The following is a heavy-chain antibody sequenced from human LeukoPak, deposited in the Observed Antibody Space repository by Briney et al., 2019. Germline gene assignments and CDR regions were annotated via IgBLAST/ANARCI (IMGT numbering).Heavy chain of an antibody. CDR2: INPNSGGT. J-gene: IGHJ3*02. V-gene: IGHV1-2*02. CDR1: GYTFTGYY. Sequence: ASVTVSCKASGYTFTGYYMHWVRQAPGQGLEWMGWINPNSGGTNYAQKFQGRVTMTRDTSISTAYMELSRLRSDDTAVYYCARARSWDDAFDIWGQGTMVTVSS. CDR3: ARARSWDDAFDI. D-gene: IGHD6-13*01.